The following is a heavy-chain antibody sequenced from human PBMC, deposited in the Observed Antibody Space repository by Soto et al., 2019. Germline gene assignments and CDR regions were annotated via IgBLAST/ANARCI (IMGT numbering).Heavy chain of an antibody. CDR3: ARDKARIPGIAAAGTGVDY. CDR1: GYAFTSYG. CDR2: ISAYNGNT. Sequence: ASVKFTSKASGYAFTSYGISWVRQAPGQGLEWMGWISAYNGNTNYAQKLQGRVTMTTDTSTSTAYMELRSLRSDDTAVYYCARDKARIPGIAAAGTGVDYWGQGTLVTVS. J-gene: IGHJ4*02. D-gene: IGHD6-13*01. V-gene: IGHV1-18*01.